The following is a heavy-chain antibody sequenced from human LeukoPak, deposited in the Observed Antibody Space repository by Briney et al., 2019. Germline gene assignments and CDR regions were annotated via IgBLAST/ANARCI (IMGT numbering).Heavy chain of an antibody. CDR3: ARLRGNYFPDY. CDR1: SGSITNYY. D-gene: IGHD2/OR15-2a*01. Sequence: SETLSLTCSVSSGSITNYYWSWIRQSPGKGLEWIGNIYSSGSTVYNPSLKSRVTISVDTSKNQFSLRLSSVTAADTAVYYCARLRGNYFPDYWGQGTLVTVSS. CDR2: IYSSGST. V-gene: IGHV4-59*01. J-gene: IGHJ4*02.